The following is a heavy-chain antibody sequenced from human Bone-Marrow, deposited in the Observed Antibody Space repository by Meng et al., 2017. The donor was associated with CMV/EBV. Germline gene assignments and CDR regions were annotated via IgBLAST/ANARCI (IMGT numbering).Heavy chain of an antibody. J-gene: IGHJ6*02. D-gene: IGHD6-13*01. V-gene: IGHV3-21*01. Sequence: GESLKISCAASGFTFSCYTMNWVRQAPGKGLEWVSSINNSSGYIYSADSVKGRFTISRDNAKNTLYLQMNSLRAEDTAVYYCARDWAHHSSSWYWDYYYGMDVWGQGTTVTVSS. CDR1: GFTFSCYT. CDR2: INNSSGYI. CDR3: ARDWAHHSSSWYWDYYYGMDV.